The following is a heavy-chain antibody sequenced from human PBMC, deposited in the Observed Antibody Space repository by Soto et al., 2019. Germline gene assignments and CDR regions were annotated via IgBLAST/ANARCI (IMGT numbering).Heavy chain of an antibody. CDR1: GFTFSNAW. J-gene: IGHJ5*02. CDR3: TTDDPLNRS. V-gene: IGHV3-15*01. CDR2: IKGKTNCGTT. Sequence: EVQLVESGGGLVKPGGSLRLSCAASGFTFSNAWMSWVRQAPGKGLEWVGRIKGKTNCGTTDYAAPVIGRFTISREDSKNTLYLQMNSLKTEDTAVDYCTTDDPLNRSWCQGTLVTVSS.